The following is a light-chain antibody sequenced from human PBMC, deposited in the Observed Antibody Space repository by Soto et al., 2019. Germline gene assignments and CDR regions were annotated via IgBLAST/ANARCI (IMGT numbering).Light chain of an antibody. J-gene: IGKJ4*01. Sequence: EIVLTQSPATLSLSPGERATLSCRASQSVRSYLAWYQQKIGQAPRLLIYDASNRATGIPARFSGSGSGTDFTLTISSLGPEDFAVYYCQQRSNWPLTFGGGTKVEIK. V-gene: IGKV3-11*01. CDR1: QSVRSY. CDR2: DAS. CDR3: QQRSNWPLT.